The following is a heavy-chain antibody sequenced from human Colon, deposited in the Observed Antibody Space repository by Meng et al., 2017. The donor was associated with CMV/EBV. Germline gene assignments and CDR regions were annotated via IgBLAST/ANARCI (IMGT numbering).Heavy chain of an antibody. V-gene: IGHV1-18*01. CDR1: GYTFTSYG. CDR2: ISAYNGNT. Sequence: ASVKVSCKASGYTFTSYGISWVRQAPGQGLEWMGWISAYNGNTNYAQKLQGRVTMTTDTSTSTAYMELRSLRSDDTAVYYCARGSSIFGGTHDAFDIWGQGTMVTVSS. J-gene: IGHJ3*02. D-gene: IGHD3-3*01. CDR3: ARGSSIFGGTHDAFDI.